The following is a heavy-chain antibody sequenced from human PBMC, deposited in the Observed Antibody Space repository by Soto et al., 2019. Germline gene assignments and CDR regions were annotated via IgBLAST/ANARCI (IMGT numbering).Heavy chain of an antibody. CDR3: AGERITMVRGVPRPKDRPNWFDP. V-gene: IGHV4-30-4*01. D-gene: IGHD3-10*01. CDR1: GGSISSGDYY. CDR2: IYYSGST. Sequence: PSETLSLTCTVSGGSISSGDYYWSWIRQPPGKGLEWIGYIYYSGSTYYNPSLKSRVTISVDTSKNQFSLKLSSVTAADTAVYYCAGERITMVRGVPRPKDRPNWFDPWGQGTLVTVSS. J-gene: IGHJ5*02.